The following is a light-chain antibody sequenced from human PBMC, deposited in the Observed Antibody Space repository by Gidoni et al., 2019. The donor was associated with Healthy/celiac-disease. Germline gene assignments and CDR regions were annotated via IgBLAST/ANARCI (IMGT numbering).Light chain of an antibody. V-gene: IGKV1-9*01. CDR2: AAS. CDR3: QQLNSYPRT. J-gene: IGKJ1*01. CDR1: QGISSY. Sequence: DIQLTQSPSFLSASVGDSVTITCRASQGISSYLAWYQQKPGKAPKLLIYAASTLQSGVPSRFSGSGSGTEFTLTISSLQPEDFATDYCQQLNSYPRTCXXXTKVEIK.